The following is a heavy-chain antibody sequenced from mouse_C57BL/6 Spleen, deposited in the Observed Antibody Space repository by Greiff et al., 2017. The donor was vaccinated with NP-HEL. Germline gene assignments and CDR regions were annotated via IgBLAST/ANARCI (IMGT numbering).Heavy chain of an antibody. J-gene: IGHJ4*01. CDR2: ISSGCSTI. D-gene: IGHD1-1*01. CDR3: ARGITTVVSV. Sequence: EVQVVESGGGLVKPGGSLKLSCAASGFTFSDYGMHWVRQAPEKGLEWVAYISSGCSTIYSADTVKGRFTISRDNAKNTLFLKMTSLRSEDTAMYYCARGITTVVSVWGQGTSVTVSS. CDR1: GFTFSDYG. V-gene: IGHV5-17*01.